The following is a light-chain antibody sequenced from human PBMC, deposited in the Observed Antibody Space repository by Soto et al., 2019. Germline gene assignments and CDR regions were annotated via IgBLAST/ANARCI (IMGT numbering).Light chain of an antibody. CDR1: QSVNSNY. CDR2: GAS. J-gene: IGKJ5*01. Sequence: EIMLTQSPDTVSLSPGETATLSCRASQSVNSNYLAWYQHKPGQAPRLLIYGASNRATGIPDRFSGSGSGTDFSLTISRLEPEDFAVFYCQQYDNSITFGQGTRLEIE. CDR3: QQYDNSIT. V-gene: IGKV3-20*01.